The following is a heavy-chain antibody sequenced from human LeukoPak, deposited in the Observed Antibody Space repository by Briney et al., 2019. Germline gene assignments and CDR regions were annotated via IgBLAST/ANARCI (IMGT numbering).Heavy chain of an antibody. CDR3: AKNYGGGANGFDY. Sequence: GGSLRLSCAASGFTFSRYWMHCVRQAPGRGVMCVSRIRPDGSTTLYADSVKGRFTISRDNSKNTMYLQMNSLRAEDTAVYYCAKNYGGGANGFDYWGQGTLVTVSS. CDR1: GFTFSRYW. CDR2: IRPDGSTT. D-gene: IGHD4-17*01. V-gene: IGHV3-74*03. J-gene: IGHJ4*02.